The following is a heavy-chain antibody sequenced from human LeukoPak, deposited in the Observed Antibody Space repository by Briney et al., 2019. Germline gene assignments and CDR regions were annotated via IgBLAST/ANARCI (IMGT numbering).Heavy chain of an antibody. Sequence: SETLSLTCAVYGGSFSGYYWSWIRQPPGKWLEWIGEINHSGSTNYNPSLKSRVTISVDTSKNQFSLKLSSVTAADTAVYYCARGPIGSYYYYMDVWGKGTTVTVSS. V-gene: IGHV4-34*01. J-gene: IGHJ6*03. CDR2: INHSGST. CDR3: ARGPIGSYYYYMDV. CDR1: GGSFSGYY.